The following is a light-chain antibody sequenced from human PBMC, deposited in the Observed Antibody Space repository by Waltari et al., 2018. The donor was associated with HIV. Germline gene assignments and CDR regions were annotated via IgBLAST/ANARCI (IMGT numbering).Light chain of an antibody. CDR2: GAS. CDR1: QSVSSN. V-gene: IGKV3-15*01. J-gene: IGKJ1*01. Sequence: EILMTQSPATLSVSPGERATLPCRASQSVSSNLAWYQQKPGQAPRLLIYGASTRATGIPARFSGSGSGTEFTLTISSLQSEDFGVYYCQQYNNWPPWTFGQGTKVEIK. CDR3: QQYNNWPPWT.